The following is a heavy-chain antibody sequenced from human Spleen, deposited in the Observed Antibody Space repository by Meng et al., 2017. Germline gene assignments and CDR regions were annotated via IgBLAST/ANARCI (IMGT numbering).Heavy chain of an antibody. CDR3: ARRSAYYGATY. Sequence: SQTRSLTCAVYGGSISGYYWNWIRQPPGKGLEWIGEINHSGSTNYNPSLKSRVTISVDTSKNQFSLKLSSVTAADTAVYYCARRSAYYGATYWGQGTLVTVSS. CDR1: GGSISGYY. J-gene: IGHJ4*02. D-gene: IGHD3-22*01. V-gene: IGHV4-34*01. CDR2: INHSGST.